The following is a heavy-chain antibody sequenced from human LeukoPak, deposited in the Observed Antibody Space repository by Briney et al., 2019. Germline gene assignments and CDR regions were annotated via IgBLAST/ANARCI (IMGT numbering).Heavy chain of an antibody. V-gene: IGHV3-30*02. CDR1: GDTLIAIL. J-gene: IGHJ4*02. D-gene: IGHD5-18*01. CDR2: MRYDGTHR. CDR3: AKDAISHGYVPSYFES. Sequence: PGGSLRLSCAEPGDTLIAILMQALSKAPGKGLEWVASMRYDGTHRYYGDSMKGRFAISRDNSKNTLYLQMSSLRAEDTAVYYCAKDAISHGYVPSYFESWGQGTPVTVSS.